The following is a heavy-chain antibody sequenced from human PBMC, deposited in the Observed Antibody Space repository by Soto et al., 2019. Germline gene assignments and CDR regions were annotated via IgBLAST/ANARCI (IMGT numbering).Heavy chain of an antibody. CDR1: GFTFSSYV. Sequence: PGGSLRLSCAASGFTFSSYVMHWVRQAPGKGLEYVSTISSNGGSTYYANSVKGRFTISRDNSKNTLYLQMGRLRTEDMAVYYCARDPRVGAYCGGDCYLDYWGQGTLVTVSS. J-gene: IGHJ4*02. CDR3: ARDPRVGAYCGGDCYLDY. V-gene: IGHV3-64*01. CDR2: ISSNGGST. D-gene: IGHD2-21*02.